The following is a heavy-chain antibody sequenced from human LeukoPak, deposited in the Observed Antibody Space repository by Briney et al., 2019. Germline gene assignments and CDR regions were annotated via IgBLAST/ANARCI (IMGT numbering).Heavy chain of an antibody. V-gene: IGHV3-23*01. CDR3: AKDADGYDSSSYCYY. CDR1: GFTFSAYA. CDR2: ISGSGSST. J-gene: IGHJ4*02. Sequence: PGGSLRLSCAASGFTFSAYAMIWVRQAPGKGLEWVSGISGSGSSTYYADSVKGRFTISRDNSKNTLYLQLNSLRVEDTAVYYCAKDADGYDSSSYCYYWGQGTLVTVSS. D-gene: IGHD3-22*01.